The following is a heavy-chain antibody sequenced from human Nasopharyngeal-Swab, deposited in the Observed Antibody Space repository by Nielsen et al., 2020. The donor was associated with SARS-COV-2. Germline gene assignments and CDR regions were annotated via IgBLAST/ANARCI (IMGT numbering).Heavy chain of an antibody. Sequence: SLKISCAASGFPFTSYAIHWVLHAPVKGLEWVAVISYDGSTKYYADSVKGRFTVSRDNSKNTLYLQMNSLRAEDTAVYYCARGIIAAAEDWGQGTLVTVAS. CDR3: ARGIIAAAED. V-gene: IGHV3-30-3*01. D-gene: IGHD6-13*01. J-gene: IGHJ4*02. CDR2: ISYDGSTK. CDR1: GFPFTSYA.